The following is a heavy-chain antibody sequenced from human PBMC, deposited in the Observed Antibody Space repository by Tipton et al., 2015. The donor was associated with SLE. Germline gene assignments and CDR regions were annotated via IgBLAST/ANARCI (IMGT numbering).Heavy chain of an antibody. J-gene: IGHJ1*01. D-gene: IGHD2-15*01. CDR3: ARGEDIVVVVAATEAEYFQH. Sequence: QLVQSGPEVKKPGASVKVSCKASGYTFTSYGISWVRQAPGQGLEWMGWISAYNGNTNYAQKLQGRVTMTTDTSTSTAYMELRSLRSDDTAVYYCARGEDIVVVVAATEAEYFQHWGQGTLVTVSS. CDR1: GYTFTSYG. CDR2: ISAYNGNT. V-gene: IGHV1-18*01.